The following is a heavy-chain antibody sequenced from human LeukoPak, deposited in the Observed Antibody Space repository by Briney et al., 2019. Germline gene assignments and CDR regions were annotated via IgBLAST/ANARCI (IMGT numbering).Heavy chain of an antibody. J-gene: IGHJ5*02. CDR3: AKDQLQLWSPLRNWFDP. Sequence: ETGGSLRLSCAASGFTFSSYAMSWVRQAPGKGLEWVSAISGSGGSTYYAESVKGRFTISRDNSKNTLYLQMNSLRAEDTAVYYCAKDQLQLWSPLRNWFDPWGQGTLVTVSS. CDR1: GFTFSSYA. V-gene: IGHV3-23*01. D-gene: IGHD5-18*01. CDR2: ISGSGGST.